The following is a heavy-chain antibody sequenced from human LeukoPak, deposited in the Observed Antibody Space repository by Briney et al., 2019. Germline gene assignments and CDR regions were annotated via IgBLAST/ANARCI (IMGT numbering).Heavy chain of an antibody. Sequence: SETLSLTCAVSGYSISSGYYWGWIRQPPGKGLEWIWSIYHSGSTYYNPSLKSRVTISVDTSKNQFSLKLSSVTAADTAVYYCARVSQQAPFYGYYYYYYMDVWGKGTTVTVSS. CDR2: IYHSGST. CDR3: ARVSQQAPFYGYYYYYYMDV. D-gene: IGHD4-17*01. J-gene: IGHJ6*03. V-gene: IGHV4-38-2*01. CDR1: GYSISSGYY.